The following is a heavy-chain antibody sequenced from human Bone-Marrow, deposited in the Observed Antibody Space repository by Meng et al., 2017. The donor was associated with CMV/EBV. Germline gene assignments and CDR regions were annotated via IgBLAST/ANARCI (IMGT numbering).Heavy chain of an antibody. CDR3: ARDPPWFGELKSYGMDV. CDR2: ISSSSSYI. J-gene: IGHJ6*02. V-gene: IGHV3-21*01. Sequence: ETLSLTCAVYGGSFSGYYWSWVRQAPGKGLEWVSSISSSSSYIYYADSVKGRFTISRDNAKNSLYLQMNSLRAEDTAVYYCARDPPWFGELKSYGMDVWGQGTTVTVSS. CDR1: GGSFSGYY. D-gene: IGHD3-10*01.